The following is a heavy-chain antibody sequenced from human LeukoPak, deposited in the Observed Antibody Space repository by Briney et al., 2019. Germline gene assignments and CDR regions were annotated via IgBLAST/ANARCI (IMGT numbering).Heavy chain of an antibody. D-gene: IGHD3-10*01. V-gene: IGHV3-7*04. CDR2: IKQDECEK. J-gene: IGHJ4*02. CDR3: ARGSSSRNVGYFDY. Sequence: PGGSVRLSCGACRFTFSSFWVSWVRQATGKGREWVANIKQDECEKYYVDYVKGRFTISRDNAKKSLYLQMDSLRAEDTAIYDCARGSSSRNVGYFDYWGQGTLVTVSS. CDR1: RFTFSSFW.